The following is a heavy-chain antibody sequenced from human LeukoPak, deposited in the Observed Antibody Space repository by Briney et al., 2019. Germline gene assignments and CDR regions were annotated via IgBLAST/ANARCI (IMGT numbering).Heavy chain of an antibody. J-gene: IGHJ3*02. D-gene: IGHD2/OR15-2a*01. Sequence: ASVKVSCKASGYTFTDYYLHWARQAPGQGLEWMGWLNPNSGGTNFAQNFQGRVTMTRDTSITTAYMELSTLRSDDTAVYYCARYCPTSCNAGDTFDIWGQGTVVTVSS. CDR1: GYTFTDYY. CDR3: ARYCPTSCNAGDTFDI. CDR2: LNPNSGGT. V-gene: IGHV1-2*02.